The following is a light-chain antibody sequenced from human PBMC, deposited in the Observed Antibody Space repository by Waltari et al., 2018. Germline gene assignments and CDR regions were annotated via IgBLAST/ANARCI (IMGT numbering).Light chain of an antibody. Sequence: EIVLTQSPGTLSLSPGERATPSCRASQSVSSSYLAWYQQKPGQAPRLLIFGASSRATGIPDRFSGSGSGTDFTLTISRLEPEDFAVYFCQQYGRSPLAFGQGTKVEIK. V-gene: IGKV3-20*01. CDR2: GAS. CDR1: QSVSSSY. CDR3: QQYGRSPLA. J-gene: IGKJ1*01.